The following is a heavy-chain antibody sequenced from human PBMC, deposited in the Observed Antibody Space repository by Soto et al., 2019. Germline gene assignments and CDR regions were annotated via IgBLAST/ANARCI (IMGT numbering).Heavy chain of an antibody. CDR1: GYTFTRYY. CDR3: ASRFRDMATINTWFAP. V-gene: IGHV1-46*01. J-gene: IGHJ5*02. D-gene: IGHD5-12*01. CDR2: INPSSGST. Sequence: QVQLVQSGAEVKKPGASVKVSCKASGYTFTRYYIHWVRQAPGQGLEWMGIINPSSGSTTYAQKFRGRVTMTRDTPPSTFYMALSSLRSEDTAVYYWASRFRDMATINTWFAPWGKGSLVPVPS.